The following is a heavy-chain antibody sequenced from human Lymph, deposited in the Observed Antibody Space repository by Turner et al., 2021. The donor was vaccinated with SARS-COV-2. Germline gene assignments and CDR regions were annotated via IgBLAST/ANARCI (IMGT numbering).Heavy chain of an antibody. CDR3: ARVVGGFGELGYYYYYGMDV. D-gene: IGHD3-10*01. CDR1: GGTFSSYA. V-gene: IGHV1-69*10. Sequence: QVQLVQSGAEVKKPGSSVKVSCKASGGTFSSYAISWVRQAPGQGLGWMGGIIPILRIATYAQKCQGRVTITADKPTSTAYMELSSLRSEDTAVFYCARVVGGFGELGYYYYYGMDVWGQGTTVTVSS. J-gene: IGHJ6*02. CDR2: IIPILRIA.